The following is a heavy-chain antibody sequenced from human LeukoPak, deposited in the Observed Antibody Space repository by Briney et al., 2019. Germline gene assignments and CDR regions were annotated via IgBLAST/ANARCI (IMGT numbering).Heavy chain of an antibody. Sequence: GGSLRLSCAASGFTFSSYSMNWVRQAPGKGLEWVSSISSSSSYIYYADSVKGRFTISRDNAKNSLYLQMNSLRAEDTAVYYCARVEGSSSWYGGFDPWGQGTLVTVSS. CDR1: GFTFSSYS. D-gene: IGHD6-13*01. CDR3: ARVEGSSSWYGGFDP. V-gene: IGHV3-21*01. J-gene: IGHJ5*02. CDR2: ISSSSSYI.